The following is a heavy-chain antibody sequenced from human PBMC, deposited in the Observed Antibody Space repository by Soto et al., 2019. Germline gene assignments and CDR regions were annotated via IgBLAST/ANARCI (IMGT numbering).Heavy chain of an antibody. V-gene: IGHV4-30-2*01. CDR2: IFPSGTT. Sequence: SETLSLTCGVSGGSLSGATYSWNWIRQPPGKGLEWIGYIFPSGTTYYNPSLKSRVTISIDVSKNQFSLSLRSLTAAGTAVYYCARSREFDYWSQGTLVTVSS. CDR3: ARSREFDY. CDR1: GGSLSGATYS. J-gene: IGHJ4*02.